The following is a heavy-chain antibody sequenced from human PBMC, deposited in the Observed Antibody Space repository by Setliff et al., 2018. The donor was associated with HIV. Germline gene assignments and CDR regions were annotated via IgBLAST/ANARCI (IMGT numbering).Heavy chain of an antibody. CDR2: IFYSGTT. D-gene: IGHD3-10*01. Sequence: SETLSLTCAVYGGSFSGSYWSWIRQAPGKGLEWIGSIFYSGTTYYNPSLKSRVTISVDRSKKQFSLKLRSMTAADTAVYYCARGSGTMVRGNFDFWGQGTLVTVSS. V-gene: IGHV4-34*12. CDR3: ARGSGTMVRGNFDF. CDR1: GGSFSGSY. J-gene: IGHJ4*02.